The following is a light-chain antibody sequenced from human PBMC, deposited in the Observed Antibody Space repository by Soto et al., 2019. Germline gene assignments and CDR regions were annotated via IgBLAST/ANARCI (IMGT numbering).Light chain of an antibody. CDR3: QQRSNWPRT. J-gene: IGKJ1*01. CDR1: QSVSSY. V-gene: IGKV3-11*01. CDR2: DAS. Sequence: EIVLTQSPATLSLSPGERATLSCRASQSVSSYLAWYQQKPGQAPRLLIYDASNRATGIPARFSGSGSGKDFTLPISSLEPEDFAVYYCQQRSNWPRTFGQGTKVEIK.